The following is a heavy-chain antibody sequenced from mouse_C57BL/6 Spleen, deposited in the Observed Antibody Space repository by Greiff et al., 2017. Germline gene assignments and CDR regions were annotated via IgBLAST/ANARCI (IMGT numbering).Heavy chain of an antibody. J-gene: IGHJ4*01. V-gene: IGHV1-80*01. D-gene: IGHD4-1*01. CDR1: GYAFSSYW. Sequence: QVQLQQSGAELVKPGASVKISCKASGYAFSSYWMNWVKQRPGKGLEWLGQICPGDGDTNYNGKLKGKGTLTADKYYSTVYMQISSRTAEDSAIYCCARRTGTGAMDYWGQGTSVTGSA. CDR3: ARRTGTGAMDY. CDR2: ICPGDGDT.